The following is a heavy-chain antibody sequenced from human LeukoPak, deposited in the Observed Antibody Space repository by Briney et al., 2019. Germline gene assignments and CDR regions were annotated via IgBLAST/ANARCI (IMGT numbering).Heavy chain of an antibody. D-gene: IGHD3-3*01. CDR1: GYTFTGYY. CDR2: INPNSGGT. J-gene: IGHJ4*02. Sequence: ASVKVSCKASGYTFTGYYMHWVRQAPGQGREWKGWINPNSGGTNYARKFQGRVTMTRDTSISTAYMELSRLRSDDTAVYYCARGSDDFWSGYSPSYWGQGTLVTVSS. V-gene: IGHV1-2*02. CDR3: ARGSDDFWSGYSPSY.